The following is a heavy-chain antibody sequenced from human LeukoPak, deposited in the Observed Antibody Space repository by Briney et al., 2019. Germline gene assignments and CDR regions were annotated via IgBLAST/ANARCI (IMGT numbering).Heavy chain of an antibody. Sequence: GGSLRLSCVASGFTFDDYTMHWVRQSPGSGLEWVSLISWDGGTTYYADSVKGRFTISRDNSKNSLFLQMNSLRAEDTAVYYCASYDYGGNSGGFDYWGQGTLVTVSS. CDR1: GFTFDDYT. CDR2: ISWDGGTT. V-gene: IGHV3-43D*03. CDR3: ASYDYGGNSGGFDY. D-gene: IGHD4-23*01. J-gene: IGHJ4*02.